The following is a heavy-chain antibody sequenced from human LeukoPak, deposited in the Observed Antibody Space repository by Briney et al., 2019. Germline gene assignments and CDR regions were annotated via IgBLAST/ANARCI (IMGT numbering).Heavy chain of an antibody. Sequence: AGGSLRLSCAASGFTVSSNYMSWVRQAPRKGLEWVSVIYSGGSTYYADSVKGRFTISRDNSKNTLYLQMNSLRAEDTAVYYCARAGPVQWLVPDYWGQGTLVTVSS. CDR2: IYSGGST. V-gene: IGHV3-66*01. J-gene: IGHJ4*02. CDR3: ARAGPVQWLVPDY. D-gene: IGHD6-19*01. CDR1: GFTVSSNY.